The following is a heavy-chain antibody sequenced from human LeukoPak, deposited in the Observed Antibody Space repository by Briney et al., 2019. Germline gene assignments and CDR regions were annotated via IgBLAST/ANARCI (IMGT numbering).Heavy chain of an antibody. CDR3: ARLSSGYYYYYGMDV. V-gene: IGHV3-53*01. CDR2: IYSGGST. D-gene: IGHD3-22*01. Sequence: ETLSLTCTVSGGSISSGGYYWSWVRQAPGKGLEWVSVIYSGGSTYYADSVKGRFTISRDNSKNTLYLQMNSLRAEDTAVYYCARLSSGYYYYYGMDVWGQGTMVTVSS. J-gene: IGHJ6*02. CDR1: GGSISSGGYY.